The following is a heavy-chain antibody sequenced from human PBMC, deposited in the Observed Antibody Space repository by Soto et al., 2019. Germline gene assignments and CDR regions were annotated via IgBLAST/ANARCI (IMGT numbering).Heavy chain of an antibody. CDR1: GFTFSSYG. J-gene: IGHJ6*02. CDR3: ARDIQDTAMVTYYYYGMDV. V-gene: IGHV3-33*01. CDR2: IWYDGSNK. D-gene: IGHD5-18*01. Sequence: GGSLRLSCAASGFTFSSYGMHWVRQAPGKGLEWVAVIWYDGSNKYYADSVKGRFTISRDNSKNTLYLQMNSLRAEDTAVYYCARDIQDTAMVTYYYYGMDVWGQGTTVTVSS.